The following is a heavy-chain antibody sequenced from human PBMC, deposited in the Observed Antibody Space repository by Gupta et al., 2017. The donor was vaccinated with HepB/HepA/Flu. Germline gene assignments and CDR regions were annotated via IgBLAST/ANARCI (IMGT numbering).Heavy chain of an antibody. CDR1: GFTFSTYG. CDR2: MTSDGSDK. V-gene: IGHV3-30*18. J-gene: IGHJ2*01. Sequence: QVQLVESGGGVVQPGRSLRLSCAGSGFTFSTYGMHWVRQAPGKGLEWVAVMTSDGSDKYYADSVKGRFTISRDNSENTLYMQMNSLRVEDTAVYYCAKDFGLYWYFDLWGRGTLVTVSS. CDR3: AKDFGLYWYFDL. D-gene: IGHD3-3*01.